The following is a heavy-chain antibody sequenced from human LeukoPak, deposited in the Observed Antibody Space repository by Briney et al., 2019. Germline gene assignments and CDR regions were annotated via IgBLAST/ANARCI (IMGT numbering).Heavy chain of an antibody. CDR3: ARGGDSSGYYVDY. Sequence: PGGSLRLSCAASGFNFSNYEMNWVRQAPGRGLEWVSYISSSGRTMYYADSVKGRFTISRDNAKSSLYLQMNSLRGEDTAIYYCARGGDSSGYYVDYWGQGTLVTVSS. CDR2: ISSSGRTM. D-gene: IGHD3-22*01. V-gene: IGHV3-48*03. J-gene: IGHJ4*02. CDR1: GFNFSNYE.